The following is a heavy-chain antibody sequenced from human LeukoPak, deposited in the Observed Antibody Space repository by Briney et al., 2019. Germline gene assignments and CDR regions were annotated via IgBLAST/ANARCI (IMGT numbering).Heavy chain of an antibody. J-gene: IGHJ4*02. Sequence: GGSLRLSCAASGFTVSSNYMSWVRQAPGKGLEWVSVIYSGGSTYYADSVKGRFTISRDNAKNSLSLQMNSLRAEDTAVYYCARRSPLEWLSEQYYFDYWGQGTLVTVSS. CDR1: GFTVSSNY. CDR2: IYSGGST. CDR3: ARRSPLEWLSEQYYFDY. D-gene: IGHD3-3*01. V-gene: IGHV3-53*01.